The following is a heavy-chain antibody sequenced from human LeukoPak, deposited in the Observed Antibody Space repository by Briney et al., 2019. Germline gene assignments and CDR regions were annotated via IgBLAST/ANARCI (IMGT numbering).Heavy chain of an antibody. CDR2: IYYSGST. D-gene: IGHD3-3*01. J-gene: IGHJ3*02. CDR1: GGSISSYY. V-gene: IGHV4-59*01. CDR3: ARGELRFLEHI. Sequence: SETLSLTCTVFGGSISSYYWSWIRQPPGKGLEWIGYIYYSGSTNYNPSLKSRVTISVDTSKNQFSLKLSSVTAADTAVYYCARGELRFLEHIWGQGTMVTVSS.